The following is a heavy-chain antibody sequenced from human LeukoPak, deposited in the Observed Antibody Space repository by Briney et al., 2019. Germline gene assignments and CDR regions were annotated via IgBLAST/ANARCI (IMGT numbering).Heavy chain of an antibody. V-gene: IGHV3-74*03. CDR3: ARDELEPSTHPFDP. J-gene: IGHJ5*02. Sequence: PGGSLRLSCAASGITFSGHWMHWVRQTPGKGLVWVSRINADGSSTAYADSVKGRFTISRDNAKNTVYLQMNSLRVDDTAVYYCARDELEPSTHPFDPWGQGTLVTVSS. D-gene: IGHD1-14*01. CDR1: GITFSGHW. CDR2: INADGSST.